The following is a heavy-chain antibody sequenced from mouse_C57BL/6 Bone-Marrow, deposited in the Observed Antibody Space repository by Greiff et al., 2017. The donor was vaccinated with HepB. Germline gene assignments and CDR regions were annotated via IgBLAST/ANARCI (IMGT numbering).Heavy chain of an antibody. D-gene: IGHD1-1*01. CDR1: GFTFSSYA. J-gene: IGHJ1*03. V-gene: IGHV5-9-1*02. CDR2: ISSGGDYI. CDR3: TRDLCYYGSSYGYFDV. Sequence: EVQLVESGEGLVKPGGSLKLSCAASGFTFSSYAMSWVRQTPEKRLEWVAYISSGGDYIYYADTVKGRFTISRDNARNTLYLQMSSLKSEDTAMYYCTRDLCYYGSSYGYFDVWGTGTTVTVSS.